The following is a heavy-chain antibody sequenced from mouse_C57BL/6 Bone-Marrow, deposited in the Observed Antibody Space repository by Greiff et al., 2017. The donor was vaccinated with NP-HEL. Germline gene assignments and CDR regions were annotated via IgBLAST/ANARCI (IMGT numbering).Heavy chain of an antibody. CDR2: ISYDGSN. D-gene: IGHD1-1*01. Sequence: EVKVEESGPGLVKPSQSLSLTCSVTGYSITSGYYWNWIRQFPGNKLEWMGYISYDGSNNYNPSLKNRISITRDTSKNQFFLKLNSVTTEDTATYYCAREGYGSSYGYFDVWGTGTTVTVSS. J-gene: IGHJ1*03. V-gene: IGHV3-6*01. CDR3: AREGYGSSYGYFDV. CDR1: GYSITSGYY.